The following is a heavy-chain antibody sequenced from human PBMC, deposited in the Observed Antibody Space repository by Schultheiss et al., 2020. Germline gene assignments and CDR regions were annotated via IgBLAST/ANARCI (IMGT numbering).Heavy chain of an antibody. CDR3: ARASVYDPENSYFQH. CDR1: GYTFTSYG. V-gene: IGHV1-18*04. CDR2: ISAYNGNT. J-gene: IGHJ1*01. D-gene: IGHD5/OR15-5a*01. Sequence: ASVKVSCKASGYTFTSYGISWVRQAPGQGLEWMGWISAYNGNTNYAQKLQGRVTMTTDTSTSTAYMELRSLRSDDTAVYYCARASVYDPENSYFQHWGQGTLVTVSS.